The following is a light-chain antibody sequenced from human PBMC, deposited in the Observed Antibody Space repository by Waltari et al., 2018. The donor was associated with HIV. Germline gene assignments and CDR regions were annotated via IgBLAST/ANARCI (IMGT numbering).Light chain of an antibody. V-gene: IGLV1-44*01. CDR2: SDD. J-gene: IGLJ1*01. CDR1: DSNIGSNT. CDR3: AAWDDSLNAYV. Sequence: QSVLTQPPSASGTPGQRVVISCSGSDSNIGSNTNKWFQQLQGSAPKVLVYSDDHRPSGVPDRFSGSKSGTSASLAISGVQSEDEADYYCAAWDDSLNAYVFGSGTKVTVL.